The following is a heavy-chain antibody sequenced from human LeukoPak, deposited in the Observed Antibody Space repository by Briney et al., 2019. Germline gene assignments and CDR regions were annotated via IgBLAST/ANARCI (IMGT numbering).Heavy chain of an antibody. V-gene: IGHV3-74*01. CDR2: INSDGSST. J-gene: IGHJ5*02. CDR1: GFTFSSCW. D-gene: IGHD3-10*01. Sequence: GGSLRLSCAASGFTFSSCWMHWVRQAPGKGLVWVSRINSDGSSTSYADSVKGRFTISRDNAKNTLYLQMNSLRAEDTAVYYCASFGRYNWFDPWGQGTLVTVSS. CDR3: ASFGRYNWFDP.